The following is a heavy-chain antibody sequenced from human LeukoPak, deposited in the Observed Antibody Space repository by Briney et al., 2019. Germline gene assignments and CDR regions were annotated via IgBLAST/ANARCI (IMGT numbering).Heavy chain of an antibody. V-gene: IGHV3-30*04. CDR3: ARDSLAWYYDSSGYWDFDY. CDR2: ISYDGSNK. D-gene: IGHD3-22*01. Sequence: GGSLRLSCAASGFTFSSYAMHWVRQAPGKGLEWVAVISYDGSNKYYADSVKGRFTISRDNSKNTLYLQMNSLRAEDTAVYYCARDSLAWYYDSSGYWDFDYWGQGTLVTVSS. J-gene: IGHJ4*02. CDR1: GFTFSSYA.